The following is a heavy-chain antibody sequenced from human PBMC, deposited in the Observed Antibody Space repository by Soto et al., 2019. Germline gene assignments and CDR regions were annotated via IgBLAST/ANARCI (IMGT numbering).Heavy chain of an antibody. D-gene: IGHD3-9*01. J-gene: IGHJ6*02. CDR1: GYSFNTYW. CDR2: IYPGDSNT. V-gene: IGHV5-51*01. CDR3: AKGLRYFDWPPYYYGMDV. Sequence: GESLKISCKGSGYSFNTYWIGWVRQMPGKGLEWMGIIYPGDSNTRYSPSFQGQVTISADRSISTAYVQWNSLKASDTAMYYCAKGLRYFDWPPYYYGMDVWGQGTTVTVSS.